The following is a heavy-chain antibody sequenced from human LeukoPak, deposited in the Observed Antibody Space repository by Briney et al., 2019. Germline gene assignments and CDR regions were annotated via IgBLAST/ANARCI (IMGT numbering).Heavy chain of an antibody. D-gene: IGHD3/OR15-3a*01. CDR2: ISSSSSYI. J-gene: IGHJ4*02. Sequence: GGSLRLSCAASGFTFSSYSMNWVRQAPGKGLEWVSSISSSSSYIYYADSVKGRFTISRDNAKNSLYLQMNSPRAEDTAVYYCARGVDLYFDYWGQGTLVTVSS. V-gene: IGHV3-21*01. CDR3: ARGVDLYFDY. CDR1: GFTFSSYS.